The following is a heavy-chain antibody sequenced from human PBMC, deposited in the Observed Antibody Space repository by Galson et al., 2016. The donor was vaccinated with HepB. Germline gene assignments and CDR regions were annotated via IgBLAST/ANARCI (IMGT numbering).Heavy chain of an antibody. CDR2: ISAESGNT. CDR3: ARDRDAALDF. D-gene: IGHD6-13*01. V-gene: IGHV1-18*01. J-gene: IGHJ4*02. Sequence: SVKVSCKASGYTFIDNGISWVRQAPGKGLEWMGWISAESGNTNYAQKFQFRVTLTKDTSARTVYMELRNLRSDATAVYYCARDRDAALDFWGQGALVTVSS. CDR1: GYTFIDNG.